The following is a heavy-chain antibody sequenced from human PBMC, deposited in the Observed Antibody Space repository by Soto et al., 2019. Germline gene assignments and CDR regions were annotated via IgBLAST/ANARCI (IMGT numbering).Heavy chain of an antibody. J-gene: IGHJ6*04. CDR3: AKAGYGDYYYYDMDV. CDR2: ISYEGSNK. CDR1: GFTFSGYG. D-gene: IGHD4-17*01. V-gene: IGHV3-30*18. Sequence: PGGSLRLSFAVSGFTFSGYGMHWFRQSPGKGLEGVAVISYEGSNKYYADSVKGRFTISRDNSKNTLYLQMNSLRAEDTAVYYCAKAGYGDYYYYDMDVWGKGTTVTVSS.